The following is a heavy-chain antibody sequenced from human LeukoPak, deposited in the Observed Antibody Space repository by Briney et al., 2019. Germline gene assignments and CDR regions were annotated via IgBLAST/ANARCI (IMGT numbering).Heavy chain of an antibody. J-gene: IGHJ4*02. CDR2: ISSNGGST. V-gene: IGHV3-64D*09. CDR1: GFTFSSYA. Sequence: GGSLRLSCSASGFTFSSYAMHWVRQAPGKGLEYVSAISSNGGSTYYADSVKGRFTISRDNSKNTLYLQMSSLRAEDTAVNYCVKDRYISYGSGSYPYYFDYWGQGTLVTVSS. CDR3: VKDRYISYGSGSYPYYFDY. D-gene: IGHD3-10*01.